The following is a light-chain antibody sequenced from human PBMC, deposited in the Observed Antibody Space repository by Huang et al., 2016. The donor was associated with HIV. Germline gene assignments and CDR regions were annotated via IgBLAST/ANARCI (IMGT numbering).Light chain of an antibody. J-gene: IGKJ3*01. CDR1: QSVTKY. Sequence: DIQMTQSPSSLSASVGDRVTITCRATQSVTKYLNWYQQKPGKAPKLLIYGASSLQTGVPSRFSDSVSGTDFTLTISSLQPEYFATYYCQQSSSPPPTFGPGTKVDIK. CDR3: QQSSSPPPT. V-gene: IGKV1-39*01. CDR2: GAS.